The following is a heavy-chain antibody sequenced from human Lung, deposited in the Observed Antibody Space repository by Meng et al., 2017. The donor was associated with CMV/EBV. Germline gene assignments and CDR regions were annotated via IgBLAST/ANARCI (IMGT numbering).Heavy chain of an antibody. CDR3: AGTALVTAKIDS. D-gene: IGHD2-21*02. CDR1: GDSVSNGAYC. CDR2: IFYDGNT. J-gene: IGHJ4*02. Sequence: CTVSGDSVSNGAYCWGWNRQHQVKDLEWIGYIFYDGNTYHNPSLDSRVTMSVDTSKNQFSLRLSSVTAADTAIYYCAGTALVTAKIDSWGQGTLVTVSS. V-gene: IGHV4-31*03.